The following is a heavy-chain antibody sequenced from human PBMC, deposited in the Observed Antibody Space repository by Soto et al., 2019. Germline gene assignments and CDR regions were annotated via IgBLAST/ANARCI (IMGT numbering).Heavy chain of an antibody. CDR3: AKVLAWDNWHHVVFDY. V-gene: IGHV3-23*01. CDR2: ISGSGGST. J-gene: IGHJ4*02. D-gene: IGHD1-20*01. CDR1: GFTFSSYA. Sequence: PGGYLRLSCAASGFTFSSYAMSWVRQAPGKGLEWVSAISGSGGSTYYADSVKGRFTISRDNSKNTLYLQMNSLRAEDTAVYYCAKVLAWDNWHHVVFDYCGQRSLVIVSS.